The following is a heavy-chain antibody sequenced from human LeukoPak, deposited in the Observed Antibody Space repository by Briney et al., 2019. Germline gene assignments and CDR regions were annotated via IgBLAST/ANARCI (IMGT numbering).Heavy chain of an antibody. V-gene: IGHV1-8*02. D-gene: IGHD2-15*01. CDR3: ARALSPVVVVAASSYYFDY. Sequence: ASVKVSCKASGYTFTSYGISWVRQATGQGLEWMGWMNPNSGNTGYAQKFQGRVTMTRNTSISTAYMELSSLRSEDTAVYYCARALSPVVVVAASSYYFDYWGQGTLVTVSS. J-gene: IGHJ4*02. CDR1: GYTFTSYG. CDR2: MNPNSGNT.